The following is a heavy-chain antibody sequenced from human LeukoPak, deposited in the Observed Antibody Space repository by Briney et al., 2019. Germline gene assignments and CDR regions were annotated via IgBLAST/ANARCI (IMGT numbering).Heavy chain of an antibody. CDR3: SESRRSFDWFDP. CDR2: IYYSGST. V-gene: IGHV4-39*01. CDR1: GGSISSSSYY. Sequence: SETLSLTCTVSGGSISSSSYYWGWIRQPPGEGLQWIGSIYYSGSTYYNPSLKSRVTISVDTSKNQFSLKLSSVTAADTAVYYCSESRRSFDWFDPWGQGTLVTVSS. J-gene: IGHJ5*02. D-gene: IGHD3-9*01.